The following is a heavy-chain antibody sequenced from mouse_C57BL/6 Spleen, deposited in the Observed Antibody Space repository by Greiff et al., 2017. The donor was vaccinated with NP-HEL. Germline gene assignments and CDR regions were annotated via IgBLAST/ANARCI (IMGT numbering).Heavy chain of an antibody. V-gene: IGHV5-17*01. CDR3: AGGVGFDY. CDR1: GFTFSDYG. Sequence: EVKVEESGGGLVKPGGSLKLSCAASGFTFSDYGMHWVRQAPEKGLEWVAYISSGSSTIYYADTVKGRFTISRDNAKNTLFLQMTSLRSEDTAMYYCAGGVGFDYWGQGTTLTVSS. CDR2: ISSGSSTI. J-gene: IGHJ2*01.